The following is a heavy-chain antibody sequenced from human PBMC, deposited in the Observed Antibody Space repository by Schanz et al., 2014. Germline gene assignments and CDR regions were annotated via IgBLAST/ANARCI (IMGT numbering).Heavy chain of an antibody. Sequence: QVQLQQWGAGLLKPSETLSLSCAVYSGSFSGYYWSWIRQPPGKGLEWIGEINHSGSTNYNPSLKTRVPISVATAKNQCSRKRSSVTAADTAVYYCARGPDSTSADVTRGRRRYYFDYWGQGTLVTVSS. J-gene: IGHJ4*02. CDR1: SGSFSGYY. CDR3: ARGPDSTSADVTRGRRRYYFDY. CDR2: INHSGST. D-gene: IGHD6-13*01. V-gene: IGHV4-34*01.